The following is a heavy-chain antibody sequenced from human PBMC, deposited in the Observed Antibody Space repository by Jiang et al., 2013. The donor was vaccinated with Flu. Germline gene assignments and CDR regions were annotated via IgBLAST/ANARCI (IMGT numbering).Heavy chain of an antibody. CDR3: AREATYDLYGYYGMDV. CDR2: IIPILGIA. D-gene: IGHD3/OR15-3a*01. CDR1: GGTFSSYA. Sequence: GAEVKKPGSSVKVSCKASGGTFSSYAISWVRQAPGQGLEWMGRIIPILGIANYAQKFQGRVTITADKSTSTAYMELSSLRSEDTAVYYCAREATYDLYGYYGMDVWGKGTTVTVSS. J-gene: IGHJ6*04. V-gene: IGHV1-69*04.